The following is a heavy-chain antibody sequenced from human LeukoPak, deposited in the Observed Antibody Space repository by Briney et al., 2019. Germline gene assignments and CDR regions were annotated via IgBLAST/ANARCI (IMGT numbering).Heavy chain of an antibody. CDR2: IYTGGST. Sequence: GGSLRLSCAASGFTVSSNYMSWVRQAPGKGLEWVSIIYTGGSTYYADSVKGRFTISRDNSKNTRYLQMNYLRAEDTAVYYCASRGFYDSSGYYFYWGQGTLVTVSS. CDR3: ASRGFYDSSGYYFY. D-gene: IGHD3-22*01. CDR1: GFTVSSNY. J-gene: IGHJ4*02. V-gene: IGHV3-53*01.